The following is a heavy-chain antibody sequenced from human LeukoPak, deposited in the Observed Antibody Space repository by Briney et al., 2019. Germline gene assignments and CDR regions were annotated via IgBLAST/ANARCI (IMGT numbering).Heavy chain of an antibody. Sequence: GRSLRLSCAASGFTFDDYAMHWVRQAPGKGLEWVSGISWNSGSIGYADSVKGRFTISRDNAKNSLYLQMNSLRAEDMALYYCARRGDKSGYFDYRGQGTLVTVSS. CDR1: GFTFDDYA. V-gene: IGHV3-9*03. CDR2: ISWNSGSI. J-gene: IGHJ4*02. D-gene: IGHD1-26*01. CDR3: ARRGDKSGYFDY.